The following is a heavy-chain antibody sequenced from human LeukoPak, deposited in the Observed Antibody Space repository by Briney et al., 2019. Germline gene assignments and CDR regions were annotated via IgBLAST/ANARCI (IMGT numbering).Heavy chain of an antibody. D-gene: IGHD3-3*01. Sequence: GGSLRLSCAASGFTFSNAWMSWVRQAPGKGLEWVSGINWNGGSTGYADSVKGRFTISRDNAKNSLYLQMNSLRAEDTALYHCARRRFNGFDYWGQGTLVTVSS. J-gene: IGHJ4*02. V-gene: IGHV3-20*01. CDR2: INWNGGST. CDR1: GFTFSNAW. CDR3: ARRRFNGFDY.